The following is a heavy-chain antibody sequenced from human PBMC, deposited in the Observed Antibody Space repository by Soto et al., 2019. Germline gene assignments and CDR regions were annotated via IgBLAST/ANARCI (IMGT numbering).Heavy chain of an antibody. Sequence: GGSLRLSCAASGFTFSSYSMNWVRQAPGKGLEWVSSISSSSSYIYYADSVKGRFTISRDNAKNSLYLQMNSLRAEDTAVYYCARDRDIVVVPAALAIWGQGTIVTVSS. CDR3: ARDRDIVVVPAALAI. CDR1: GFTFSSYS. J-gene: IGHJ3*02. CDR2: ISSSSSYI. D-gene: IGHD2-2*01. V-gene: IGHV3-21*01.